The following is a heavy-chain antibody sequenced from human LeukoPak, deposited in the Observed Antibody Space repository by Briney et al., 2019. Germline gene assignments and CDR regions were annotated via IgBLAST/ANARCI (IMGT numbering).Heavy chain of an antibody. CDR3: ARPGQSSWWVYFNY. V-gene: IGHV4-4*09. CDR2: IHTSGST. Sequence: PSETLSLTCTISGGSSSTYYWTWLRQPPGKGLEWIGNIHTSGSTDYNPSLKSRVTMSIDTSKNQFSLRLSSVTAADTAVYYCARPGQSSWWVYFNYWGQGTLVTVSS. D-gene: IGHD2-15*01. CDR1: GGSSSTYY. J-gene: IGHJ4*02.